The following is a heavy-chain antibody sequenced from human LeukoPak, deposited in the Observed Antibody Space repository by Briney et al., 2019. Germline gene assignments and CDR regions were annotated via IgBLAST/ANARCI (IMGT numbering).Heavy chain of an antibody. V-gene: IGHV4-39*07. CDR3: ARQIAVVEPTDPNWFDS. J-gene: IGHJ5*01. CDR1: GDSISSSSHY. Sequence: SETLSLTCSVSGDSISSSSHYWGRIRQPPGKGLEWIGSIFYSGRPYYTPSLKSRVTMSLDTSKNQFSLRLTSVTAADTAVYYCARQIAVVEPTDPNWFDSWGQGTLVTVSS. CDR2: IFYSGRP. D-gene: IGHD2-21*01.